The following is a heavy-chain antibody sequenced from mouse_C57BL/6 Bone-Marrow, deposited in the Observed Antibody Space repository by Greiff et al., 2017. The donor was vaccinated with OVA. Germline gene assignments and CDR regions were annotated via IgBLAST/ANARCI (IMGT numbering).Heavy chain of an antibody. CDR3: ARRYYGSMYYFDY. J-gene: IGHJ2*01. D-gene: IGHD1-1*01. CDR1: GYTFTSYW. CDR2: INPSSGYA. Sequence: QVQLKQSGAELAKPGASVKLSCKASGYTFTSYWMHWVKQRPGQGLEWIGYINPSSGYAKYNQKFKDKATLTADKSSSTAYMQLSSLTYEDSAVYYCARRYYGSMYYFDYWGQGTTLTVSS. V-gene: IGHV1-7*01.